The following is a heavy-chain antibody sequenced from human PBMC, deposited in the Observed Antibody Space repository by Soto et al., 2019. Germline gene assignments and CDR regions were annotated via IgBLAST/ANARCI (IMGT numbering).Heavy chain of an antibody. CDR3: ATDRTYYDSSGDPEF. V-gene: IGHV1-18*01. Sequence: ASVKVSCKASGGTFSSYTISWVRQAPGQGLEWMGWSSTYNGNTIYAQKFQARVTMTTEKATKTAYMELKNLRSDDTALYYCATDRTYYDSSGDPEFWGQGTLVTVSS. CDR1: GGTFSSYT. CDR2: SSTYNGNT. D-gene: IGHD3-22*01. J-gene: IGHJ4*02.